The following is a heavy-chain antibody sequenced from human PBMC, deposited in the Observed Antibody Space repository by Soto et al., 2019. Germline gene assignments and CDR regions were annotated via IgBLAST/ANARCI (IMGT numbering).Heavy chain of an antibody. Sequence: ASVKVSCKASGYTFTNHGISWVRQAPGEGLEWMGWISPYNGDTNNAQKFQGRVTMTTDTPTNTGFMELTRLTSDDAAVYYCARGGISSSEGLDYWGQGTLVTVSS. V-gene: IGHV1-18*01. D-gene: IGHD6-13*01. CDR1: GYTFTNHG. CDR2: ISPYNGDT. J-gene: IGHJ4*02. CDR3: ARGGISSSEGLDY.